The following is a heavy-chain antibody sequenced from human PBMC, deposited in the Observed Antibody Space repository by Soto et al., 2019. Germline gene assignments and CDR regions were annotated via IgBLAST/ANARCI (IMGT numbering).Heavy chain of an antibody. CDR1: GFTFSPYW. CDR3: AREVSSDHISHSRGWFDP. Sequence: EVQLVESGGGLVQPGGTLRLSCAASGFTFSPYWMHWVRQAPGMGLVWVSRINHDGSDPIYADSVRGRFTISRANAKNTVYLQMNSLTVEDTAVYYCAREVSSDHISHSRGWFDPWGQGTLVTVSS. D-gene: IGHD3-22*01. CDR2: INHDGSDP. V-gene: IGHV3-74*01. J-gene: IGHJ5*02.